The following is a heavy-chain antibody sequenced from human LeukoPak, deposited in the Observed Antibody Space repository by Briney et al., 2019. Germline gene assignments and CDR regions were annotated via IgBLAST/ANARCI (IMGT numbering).Heavy chain of an antibody. D-gene: IGHD6-6*01. V-gene: IGHV3-30*18. Sequence: GGSLRLSCAASGFTFSSYGMHWVRQAPGKGLEWVAVISYDGSNKYYADSVKGRFTISRDNSKNTLYLRMNSLRAEDTAVYYCAKDRIAARGWFDPWGQGTLVTVSS. CDR2: ISYDGSNK. CDR1: GFTFSSYG. CDR3: AKDRIAARGWFDP. J-gene: IGHJ5*02.